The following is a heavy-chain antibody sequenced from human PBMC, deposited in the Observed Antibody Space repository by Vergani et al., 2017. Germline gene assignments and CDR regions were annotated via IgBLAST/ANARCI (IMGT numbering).Heavy chain of an antibody. CDR3: ARPHGDILPPDPRRLDY. J-gene: IGHJ4*02. V-gene: IGHV7-4-1*02. CDR1: GYTFSSSV. Sequence: QVQLVQSESELKKPGASVKVSCRASGYTFSSSVINWVRQAPGQGLEWVGWITTNTGNPVYARDFTGRFVFSLDTSVTTTYLQINSLKAEDTAVYFCARPHGDILPPDPRRLDYWGQGTLVTVSS. CDR2: ITTNTGNP.